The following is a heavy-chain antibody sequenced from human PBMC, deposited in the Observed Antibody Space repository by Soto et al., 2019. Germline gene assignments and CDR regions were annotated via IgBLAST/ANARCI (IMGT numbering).Heavy chain of an antibody. Sequence: VQLVQSGAEVKKPGASVKVSCKASGYTFTNYGINWVRQAPGQGLEWLGWVSAYNGERRYAQRVQARVSMTTDTATTTANMELRSLRSDDTAVYYGARGTSRPASGDYWGQGTLVTVSS. D-gene: IGHD2-2*01. CDR2: VSAYNGER. CDR3: ARGTSRPASGDY. CDR1: GYTFTNYG. V-gene: IGHV1-18*01. J-gene: IGHJ4*01.